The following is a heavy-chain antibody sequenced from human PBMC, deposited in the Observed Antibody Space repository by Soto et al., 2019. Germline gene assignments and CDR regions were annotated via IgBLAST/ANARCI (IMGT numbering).Heavy chain of an antibody. CDR3: VRDRRGVVVVPAALDS. CDR1: GFTFNNYW. CDR2: INSDGSDT. Sequence: EVQLVESGGGLVQPGGSLRLSCAASGFTFNNYWMHWVRQAPGKGLVWVSYINSDGSDTIYADSVKGRFTISRDNAKKTLYLQMNSLRAHDTAVYDWVRDRRGVVVVPAALDSWGQGTLVTVSS. D-gene: IGHD2-2*01. V-gene: IGHV3-74*01. J-gene: IGHJ4*02.